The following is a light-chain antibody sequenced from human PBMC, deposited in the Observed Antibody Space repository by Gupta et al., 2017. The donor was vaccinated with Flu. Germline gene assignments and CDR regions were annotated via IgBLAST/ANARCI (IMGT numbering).Light chain of an antibody. J-gene: IGKJ2*03. CDR3: QQYNSDSS. Sequence: DIQMTQTHSTLSASVGDRVTITCRASQSISSWLAWYQQKAGKAPKLLIYKTSSLESGGPSRFSGRGSGTEITLTISSLQPDVFATYHCQQYNSDSSFGQGTRLEIK. CDR2: KTS. CDR1: QSISSW. V-gene: IGKV1-5*03.